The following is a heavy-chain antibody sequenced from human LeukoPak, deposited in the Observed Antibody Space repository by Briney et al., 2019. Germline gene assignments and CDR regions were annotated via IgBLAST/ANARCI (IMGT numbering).Heavy chain of an antibody. V-gene: IGHV3-15*01. CDR3: TTDFSKYYYDSSGYYYVGY. Sequence: GGSLRLSCAASGFTFSNAWMSWVRQAPGKGLEWVGRIKSKTDGGTTDYAAPVKGRFTISRDDSKNTLYLQMNSLKTEDTAVYYCTTDFSKYYYDSSGYYYVGYWGQGTLVTVSS. CDR2: IKSKTDGGTT. J-gene: IGHJ4*02. D-gene: IGHD3-22*01. CDR1: GFTFSNAW.